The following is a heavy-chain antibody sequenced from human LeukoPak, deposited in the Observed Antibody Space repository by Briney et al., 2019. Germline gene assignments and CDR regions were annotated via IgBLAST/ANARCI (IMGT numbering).Heavy chain of an antibody. V-gene: IGHV4-59*01. D-gene: IGHD3-10*01. CDR2: IYYSGST. Sequence: SETLSLTCAVYGGSFSGYYWSWIRQPPGKGLEWIGYIYYSGSTNYNPSLKSRVTISVDTSKNQFSLKLSSVTAADTAVYYCARDYGAGNWFDPWGQGTLVTVSS. J-gene: IGHJ5*02. CDR1: GGSFSGYY. CDR3: ARDYGAGNWFDP.